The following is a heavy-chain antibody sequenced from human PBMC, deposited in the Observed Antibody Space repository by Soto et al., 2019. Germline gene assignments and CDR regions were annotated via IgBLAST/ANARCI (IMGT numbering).Heavy chain of an antibody. V-gene: IGHV1-18*01. D-gene: IGHD3-3*01. J-gene: IGHJ4*02. CDR1: GYTFASYG. CDR3: ARGAYYDFWSGRAPQRIHFDY. Sequence: ASVKVSCKASGYTFASYGINWVRQAPGQGLEWMGWISAYNGNTNYPQKLQGRVTMTTDTSTRTAYMELRSLRSDDTAVYYCARGAYYDFWSGRAPQRIHFDYWGQGXLVTVYS. CDR2: ISAYNGNT.